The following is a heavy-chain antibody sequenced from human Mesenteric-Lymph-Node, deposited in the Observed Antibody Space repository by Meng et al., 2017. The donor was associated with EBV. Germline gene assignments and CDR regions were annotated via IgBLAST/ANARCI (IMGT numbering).Heavy chain of an antibody. CDR1: GGSFSSCTNC. Sequence: QVQLVESGAGLVKPWCTVSLSCKVSGGSFSSCTNCWTWNRPPQGKGLVWIGNTYYSGTNNYHPSLKSRVTISVDTSKTQFSLKLSSVTAAATAVYYGARVASRAVGVDYWGQGTLVTVSS. D-gene: IGHD2-15*01. CDR3: ARVASRAVGVDY. CDR2: TYYSGTN. V-gene: IGHV4-61*01. J-gene: IGHJ4*02.